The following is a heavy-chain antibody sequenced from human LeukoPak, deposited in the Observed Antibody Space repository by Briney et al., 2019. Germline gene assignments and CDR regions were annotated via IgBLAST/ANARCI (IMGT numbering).Heavy chain of an antibody. J-gene: IGHJ4*02. V-gene: IGHV3-23*01. CDR1: GFSFVEYV. CDR3: AKDQTVGGTWGEVIFHY. D-gene: IGHD6-19*01. CDR2: MTGTSGGT. Sequence: GGSLILSCSASGFSFVEYVMSWDRQAPGKVLEWVAGMTGTSGGTYYADSVKGRFTISKDNSDSTLYLDINNLRAEDTAVYYCAKDQTVGGTWGEVIFHYWGQGTLVTVAS.